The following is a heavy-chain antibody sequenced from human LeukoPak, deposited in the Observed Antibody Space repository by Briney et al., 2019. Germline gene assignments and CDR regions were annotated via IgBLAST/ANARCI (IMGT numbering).Heavy chain of an antibody. CDR2: IYYSGST. V-gene: IGHV4-30-4*08. D-gene: IGHD2-8*01. J-gene: IGHJ6*03. CDR3: ARDPSNLRGPGYYYYYMDV. CDR1: GGSISSGDYY. Sequence: PSETLSLTCTVSGGSISSGDYYWSWIRQPPGKGLEWIGYIYYSGSTFYNPSLKSRVTISVDTSKNQFSLKLSSVTAADTAVYYCARDPSNLRGPGYYYYYMDVWGKGTTVTVSS.